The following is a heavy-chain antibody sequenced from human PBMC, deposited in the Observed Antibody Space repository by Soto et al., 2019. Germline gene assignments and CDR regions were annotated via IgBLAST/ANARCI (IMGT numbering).Heavy chain of an antibody. CDR1: GYTFTSYG. D-gene: IGHD4-17*01. CDR3: ARGTTVETRSY. CDR2: VSAYNGNT. J-gene: IGHJ4*02. Sequence: QVQLVQSGDEVKKPGASVKVSCKASGYTFTSYGISWVRQAPGQGLEWLGWVSAYNGNTNYAQKLQVRVTMTADTSTSTAYMELRSLSSDDTAVYYCARGTTVETRSYWGQVTLVTVSS. V-gene: IGHV1-18*01.